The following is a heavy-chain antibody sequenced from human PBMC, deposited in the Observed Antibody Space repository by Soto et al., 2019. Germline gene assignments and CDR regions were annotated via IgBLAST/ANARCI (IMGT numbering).Heavy chain of an antibody. CDR1: GFTFDDYA. J-gene: IGHJ6*02. CDR2: ISWNSGSI. V-gene: IGHV3-9*01. Sequence: EVQLVESGGGLVQPGRSLRLSCAASGFTFDDYAVHWVRQAPGKGLEWVSGISWNSGSIGYADSVRGRFTISRDNAKNSRYLQMNSLRYEDTALYYWARGVTVAYYFYGMDVWGQGTTVTVSS. CDR3: ARGVTVAYYFYGMDV. D-gene: IGHD3-10*01.